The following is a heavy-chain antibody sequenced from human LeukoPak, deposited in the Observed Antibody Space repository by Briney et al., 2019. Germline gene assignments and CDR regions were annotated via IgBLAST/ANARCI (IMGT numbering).Heavy chain of an antibody. CDR1: GYTFTSYG. V-gene: IGHV1-18*01. Sequence: GASVKVSCKASGYTFTSYGISWVRQAAGQGLEWMGWISAYKGNTNYAQRLQGRVTMPTETSTSTAYMELRSLRSDDTAVYYCASWLRQGSYGMVVWGQGTTVTVS. J-gene: IGHJ6*02. CDR3: ASWLRQGSYGMVV. CDR2: ISAYKGNT. D-gene: IGHD5-18*01.